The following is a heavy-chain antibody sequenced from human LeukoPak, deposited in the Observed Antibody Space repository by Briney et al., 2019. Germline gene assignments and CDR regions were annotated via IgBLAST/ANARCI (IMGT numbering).Heavy chain of an antibody. CDR1: GYTFTSYD. D-gene: IGHD2-21*01. CDR3: ARDFQVVYYYGMDV. Sequence: ASVKVSCKASGYTFTSYDINWLRQATGQGLEWMGWMNPNSGNTGYAQKFQGRVTMTRNTSISTAYMELSSLRSEDTAVYYCARDFQVVYYYGMDVWGQGTTVTVSS. V-gene: IGHV1-8*01. CDR2: MNPNSGNT. J-gene: IGHJ6*02.